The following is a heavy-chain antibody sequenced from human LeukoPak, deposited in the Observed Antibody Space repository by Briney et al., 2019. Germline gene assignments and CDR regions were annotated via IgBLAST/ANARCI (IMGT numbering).Heavy chain of an antibody. Sequence: PSETLSLTCTVSGGSISSGSYYWSWIRQPAGKGLEWIGRIYTSGSTNYNPSFKSRVTISVDTSKNQFSLKLSSVTAADTAVYYCARDLSSSRGYFQHWGQGTLVTVSS. D-gene: IGHD6-13*01. CDR2: IYTSGST. J-gene: IGHJ1*01. V-gene: IGHV4-61*02. CDR1: GGSISSGSYY. CDR3: ARDLSSSRGYFQH.